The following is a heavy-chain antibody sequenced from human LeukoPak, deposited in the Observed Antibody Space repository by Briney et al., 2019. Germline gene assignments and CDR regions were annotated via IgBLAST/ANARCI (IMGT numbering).Heavy chain of an antibody. Sequence: SVTVSCKASGGTFSSYTISWVRQAPGQGLEWMGRIIPILGIANYAQKFQGRVTITADKSTSTAYMELSSLRSEDTAVYYCARLGGDGYNVIFLDYWGQGTLVTVSS. D-gene: IGHD5-24*01. CDR3: ARLGGDGYNVIFLDY. J-gene: IGHJ4*02. V-gene: IGHV1-69*02. CDR2: IIPILGIA. CDR1: GGTFSSYT.